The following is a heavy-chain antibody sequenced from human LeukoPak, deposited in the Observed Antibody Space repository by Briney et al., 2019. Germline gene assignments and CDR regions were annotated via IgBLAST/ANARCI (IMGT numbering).Heavy chain of an antibody. CDR2: IVVGSGNT. J-gene: IGHJ5*02. CDR3: ARARLLGYCSSTSCYSWFDP. CDR1: GFTFTSSA. Sequence: ASVKVSCKASGFTFTSSAVQWVRQARGQRLEWIGWIVVGSGNTNYAQKFQGRVTMTRDTSTSTVYMELSSLRSEDTAVYYCARARLLGYCSSTSCYSWFDPWGQGTLVTVSS. V-gene: IGHV1-58*01. D-gene: IGHD2-2*01.